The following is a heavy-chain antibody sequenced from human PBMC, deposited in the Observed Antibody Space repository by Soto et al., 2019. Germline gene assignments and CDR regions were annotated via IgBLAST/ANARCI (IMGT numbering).Heavy chain of an antibody. CDR2: ISYDGIRE. Sequence: PGGSLRLSCASSGFTFSSHGMHWVRQAPGKGLEWVAVISYDGIREHYADSVKGRFTISRDNSKNMLCLQMNSLRTEDTAVYYCAKDLVVAGIGEFDYWGQGTLVTSPQ. CDR1: GFTFSSHG. J-gene: IGHJ4*02. V-gene: IGHV3-30*18. CDR3: AKDLVVAGIGEFDY. D-gene: IGHD6-19*01.